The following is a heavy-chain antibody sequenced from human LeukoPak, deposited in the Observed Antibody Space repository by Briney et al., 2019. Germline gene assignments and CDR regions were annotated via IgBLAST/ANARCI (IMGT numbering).Heavy chain of an antibody. Sequence: PGGSLRLSCAASGFTFDDYGMSWVRRAPGKGLEWVSGINWNGGSTGYADSVKGRFTISRDNAKNSLSLQMNSLRAEDTALYYCARSMAMVRGFDYWGQGTLVTVSS. D-gene: IGHD3-10*01. CDR1: GFTFDDYG. V-gene: IGHV3-20*04. J-gene: IGHJ4*02. CDR2: INWNGGST. CDR3: ARSMAMVRGFDY.